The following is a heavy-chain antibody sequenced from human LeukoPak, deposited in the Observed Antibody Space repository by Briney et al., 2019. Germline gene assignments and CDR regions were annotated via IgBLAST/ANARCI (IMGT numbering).Heavy chain of an antibody. CDR2: ISYDGSDK. J-gene: IGHJ6*02. CDR1: GFTFNSYG. D-gene: IGHD2-2*01. V-gene: IGHV3-30*18. CDR3: AKDNSIVVVPAPMDV. Sequence: GGPLRLSCAASGFTFNSYGMHWVRQAPGKGLEWVAVISYDGSDKYYTDSVKGRFTISRDNSQNTLYLQMNSLRPEDTAMYYCAKDNSIVVVPAPMDVWGQGTTVTVSS.